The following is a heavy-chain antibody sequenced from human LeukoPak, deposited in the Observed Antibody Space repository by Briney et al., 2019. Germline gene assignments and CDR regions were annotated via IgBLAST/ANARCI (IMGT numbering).Heavy chain of an antibody. CDR2: IYTSGST. CDR1: GGSISSYY. D-gene: IGHD3-3*01. CDR3: AKEHDLWHEEGNWFDP. V-gene: IGHV4-4*07. J-gene: IGHJ5*02. Sequence: SETLSLTCTVSGGSISSYYWSWIRQPAGKGLEWIGRIYTSGSTNYNPSLKSRVTMSLDTSKNQFSLKLSSVTAEDTAVYYCAKEHDLWHEEGNWFDPWGQGTLVTVSS.